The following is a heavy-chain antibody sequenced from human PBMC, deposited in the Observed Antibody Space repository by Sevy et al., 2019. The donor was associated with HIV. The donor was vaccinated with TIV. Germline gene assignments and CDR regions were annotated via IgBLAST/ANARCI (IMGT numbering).Heavy chain of an antibody. CDR1: GYSFTSYW. J-gene: IGHJ4*02. CDR2: IYPGDSDT. CDR3: ARLRVAAGTGLNFDY. D-gene: IGHD6-13*01. Sequence: GESLKISCKGSGYSFTSYWIGWVRQMPGKGLEWMGIIYPGDSDTRYSPSFQGQVTISADKSIGTAYLQWSSLKASDTAMYYCARLRVAAGTGLNFDYWGQGTLVTVSS. V-gene: IGHV5-51*01.